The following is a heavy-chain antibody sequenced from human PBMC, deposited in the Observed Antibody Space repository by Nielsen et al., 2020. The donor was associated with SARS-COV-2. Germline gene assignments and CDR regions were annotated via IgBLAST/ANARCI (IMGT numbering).Heavy chain of an antibody. Sequence: GGSLRLSCAASGFTFSDYYMSWIRQAPGKGLEWISYIRSGSTYTNYADSVKGRFTISRDDAKNSLYLQMNCLIAEDTAVYYCAREGRDLPLDYWGQGVLVTVSS. CDR1: GFTFSDYY. V-gene: IGHV3-11*05. J-gene: IGHJ4*02. CDR3: AREGRDLPLDY. CDR2: IRSGSTYT. D-gene: IGHD5-24*01.